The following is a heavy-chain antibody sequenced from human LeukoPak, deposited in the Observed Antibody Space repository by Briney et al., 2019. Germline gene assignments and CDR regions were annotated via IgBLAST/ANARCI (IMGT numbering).Heavy chain of an antibody. J-gene: IGHJ4*02. Sequence: PGGSLRLSCAASGFTFSNYAMHWVRQAPGKGLEWVAIIWYDGSSRYYADSVKGRFTISRDNSKNTLYLQMNSLRADDTAVYYCARDPCSGSYYDYWGQGTLVTVSS. CDR2: IWYDGSSR. CDR3: ARDPCSGSYYDY. V-gene: IGHV3-33*08. CDR1: GFTFSNYA. D-gene: IGHD1-26*01.